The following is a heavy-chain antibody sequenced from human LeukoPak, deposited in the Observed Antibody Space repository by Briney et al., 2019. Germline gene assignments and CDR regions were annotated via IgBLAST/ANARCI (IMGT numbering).Heavy chain of an antibody. V-gene: IGHV3-15*01. CDR2: IKSKTDGGTT. Sequence: SGGSLRLSCAASGFTFSNAWMSWVRQAPGKGLEWVGRIKSKTDGGTTDYAAPVKGRFTISRDDSKNTLYLQMNSLKTEDTAVYYCTTESGWSENLRGYFDYWGQGTLVTVSS. J-gene: IGHJ4*02. CDR1: GFTFSNAW. CDR3: TTESGWSENLRGYFDY. D-gene: IGHD6-19*01.